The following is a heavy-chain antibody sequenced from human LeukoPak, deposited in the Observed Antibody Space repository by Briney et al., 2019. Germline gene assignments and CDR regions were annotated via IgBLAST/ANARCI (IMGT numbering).Heavy chain of an antibody. CDR3: ARDRYSGYDFNWFDP. CDR1: GFAFDIHG. J-gene: IGHJ5*02. V-gene: IGHV3-23*01. D-gene: IGHD5-12*01. Sequence: GGSLRLSCAASGFAFDIHGMNWVRQAPGKGLEWVSGIIPSGSTTYYADSVKGRFTISRDNAKNTLYLQMNSLRAEDTAVYYCARDRYSGYDFNWFDPWGQGTLVTVSS. CDR2: IIPSGSTT.